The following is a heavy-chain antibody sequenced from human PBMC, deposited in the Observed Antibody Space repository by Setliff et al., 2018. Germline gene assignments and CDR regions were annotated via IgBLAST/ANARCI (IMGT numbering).Heavy chain of an antibody. D-gene: IGHD5-12*01. J-gene: IGHJ4*02. CDR2: IIPAFTTA. Sequence: SVKVSCKASGYTFTGYYMHWVRQAPGQGLELMGGIIPAFTTANYAPNFHDRLRITADESTSTAYMELSSLRSEDTAVYYCAQSEMATSAFDYWGQGTLVTVSS. V-gene: IGHV1-69*13. CDR1: GYTFTGYY. CDR3: AQSEMATSAFDY.